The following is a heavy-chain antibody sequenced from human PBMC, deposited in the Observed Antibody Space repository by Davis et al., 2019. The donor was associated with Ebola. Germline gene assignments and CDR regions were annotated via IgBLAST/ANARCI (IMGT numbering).Heavy chain of an antibody. CDR2: IRSKANSYAT. CDR1: GFTFSRSA. D-gene: IGHD3-10*01. CDR3: TCTWSSFDY. Sequence: GESPKTPCAAPGFTFSRSAMPWVRQAPGQGLEWVGRIRSKANSYATAYAASVKGRFTISRDDSKNTAYLQMNSLKTEDTAVYYCTCTWSSFDYWGQGTLVTVSS. J-gene: IGHJ4*02. V-gene: IGHV3-73*01.